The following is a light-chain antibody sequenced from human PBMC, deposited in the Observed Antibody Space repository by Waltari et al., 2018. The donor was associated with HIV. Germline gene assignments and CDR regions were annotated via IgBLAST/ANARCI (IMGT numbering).Light chain of an antibody. CDR3: QQYYSTPIT. CDR2: WAS. Sequence: DIVMTQSPDSLAVSPGERATINYKSRQSVLYSSNNKNYLAWYQQKPGQPPKLLIYWASTRESGVPDRFSGSGSGTDFTLTISSLQAEDVAFYYCQQYYSTPITFGGGTKVEIK. V-gene: IGKV4-1*01. J-gene: IGKJ4*01. CDR1: QSVLYSSNNKNY.